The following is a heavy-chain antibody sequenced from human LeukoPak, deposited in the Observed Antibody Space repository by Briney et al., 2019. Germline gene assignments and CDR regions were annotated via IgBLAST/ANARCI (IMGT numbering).Heavy chain of an antibody. CDR1: GFTFSSHA. Sequence: GGSLRLSCSASGFTFSSHAVNWVRQPPGKGLEWVSSISGGGSTTYYADSVKGRFTISRDNSKSTLYLQMNSLRADDTAVYYCANGDAARPSEGLDYWGRGTLVTVSS. CDR3: ANGDAARPSEGLDY. CDR2: ISGGGSTT. J-gene: IGHJ4*02. V-gene: IGHV3-23*01. D-gene: IGHD6-6*01.